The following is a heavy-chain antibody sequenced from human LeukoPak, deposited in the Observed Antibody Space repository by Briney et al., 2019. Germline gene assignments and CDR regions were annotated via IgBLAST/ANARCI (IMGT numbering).Heavy chain of an antibody. Sequence: SQTLSLTCTVSGGSISSGSYYWSWIRQPAGKGLEWIGRIYTSGSTNYNPSLKSRVTISVDTSKNQFSLKLSSVTAADTAVYYSARGYCSSTSCYWRYWGQGTLVTVSS. J-gene: IGHJ4*02. V-gene: IGHV4-61*02. CDR2: IYTSGST. CDR1: GGSISSGSYY. D-gene: IGHD2-2*01. CDR3: ARGYCSSTSCYWRY.